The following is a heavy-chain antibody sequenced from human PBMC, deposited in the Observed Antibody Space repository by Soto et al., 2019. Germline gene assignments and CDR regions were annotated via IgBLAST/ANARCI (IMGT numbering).Heavy chain of an antibody. D-gene: IGHD2-2*01. CDR1: GFTFSSYA. CDR2: ISGSVDST. CDR3: AKEMGGYCRRTSCFDFDY. J-gene: IGHJ4*02. Sequence: GGSLRLSCAASGFTFSSYAMSWVRQAPGKGLEWVSAISGSVDSTYYADSVKGRFTISRNNSENTLYLQMNSLRAEDTAVYSCAKEMGGYCRRTSCFDFDYWGQGTLVTVSS. V-gene: IGHV3-23*01.